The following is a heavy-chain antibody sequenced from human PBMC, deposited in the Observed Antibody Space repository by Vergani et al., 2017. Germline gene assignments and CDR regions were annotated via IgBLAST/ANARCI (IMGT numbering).Heavy chain of an antibody. D-gene: IGHD5-18*01. CDR1: GGSFSGYY. J-gene: IGHJ5*02. Sequence: QVQLQQRGAGLLKPSETLSLTCAVYGGSFSGYYWSWIRQPPGKGLEWIGEINHSGSTNYNPSLKSRVTISVDTSKNQFSLNLSSVTAAETAVYYCARDTHTAMAHHWGQGTLVTVSS. CDR3: ARDTHTAMAHH. CDR2: INHSGST. V-gene: IGHV4-34*01.